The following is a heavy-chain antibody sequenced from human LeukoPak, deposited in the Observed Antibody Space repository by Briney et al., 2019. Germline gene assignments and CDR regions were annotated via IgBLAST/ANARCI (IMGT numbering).Heavy chain of an antibody. J-gene: IGHJ6*03. CDR3: ARDVSTVTTRGDYYYYMDV. V-gene: IGHV1-18*01. CDR2: ISAYSGHT. D-gene: IGHD4-17*01. Sequence: ASVKVSCKASDYTVTTYGINWVRRAPGQGLEWMGWISAYSGHTKYAQRLQGRVTMTTDTSTNTAYMQLTSLRSDDTAVYYCARDVSTVTTRGDYYYYMDVWGKGTTVTVSS. CDR1: DYTVTTYG.